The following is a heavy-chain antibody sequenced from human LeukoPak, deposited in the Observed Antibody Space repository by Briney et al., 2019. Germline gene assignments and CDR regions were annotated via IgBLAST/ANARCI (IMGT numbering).Heavy chain of an antibody. Sequence: TPSETLSLTCTVSGGSISSYYWSWIRQPPGKGLEWIGYIYYSGSASYNPSLKSRVTMSVDTSKDQFSLNLSSVTAADTAIYYCARAGGGGGYYYYGMDIWGQGTTVTVSS. J-gene: IGHJ6*02. V-gene: IGHV4-59*01. CDR3: ARAGGGGGYYYYGMDI. CDR2: IYYSGSA. CDR1: GGSISSYY. D-gene: IGHD3-16*01.